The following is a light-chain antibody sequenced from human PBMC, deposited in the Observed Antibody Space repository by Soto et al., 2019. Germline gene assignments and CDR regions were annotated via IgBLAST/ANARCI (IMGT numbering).Light chain of an antibody. CDR3: QSYDSSLSGYV. CDR2: GNS. Sequence: QYVLTQPPSVSGAPGQRVTISCTGSSYDIGAGYDVHWYQQLPGTAPKLLIYGNSNRPSGVPDRFSGSKSGTSASLAITGLQAEDEADYYCQSYDSSLSGYVFGTGTKVTAL. CDR1: SYDIGAGYD. J-gene: IGLJ1*01. V-gene: IGLV1-40*01.